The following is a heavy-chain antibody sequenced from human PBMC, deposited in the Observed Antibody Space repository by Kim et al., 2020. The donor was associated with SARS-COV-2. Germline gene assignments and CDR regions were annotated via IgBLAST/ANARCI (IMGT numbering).Heavy chain of an antibody. Sequence: DSVKGRFTISRDNAKNSLYLQMNSLRAEDTALYYCAKDMSITMVRGVGVDYWGQGTLVTVSS. V-gene: IGHV3-9*01. D-gene: IGHD3-10*01. J-gene: IGHJ4*02. CDR3: AKDMSITMVRGVGVDY.